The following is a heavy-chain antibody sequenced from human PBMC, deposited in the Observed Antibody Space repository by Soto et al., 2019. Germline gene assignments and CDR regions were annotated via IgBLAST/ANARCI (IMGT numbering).Heavy chain of an antibody. CDR2: ISAYNGNT. Sequence: QVQLVQSGAEVKKPGASVKVSCKASGYTFTSYGISWVRQAPGQGLEWMGLISAYNGNTNYAQKLQGRVTLTTDTSTSTAYMELRSLRSDDTAVYYCARYYIAAAGTVTLGVAIWGQGTLVTFSS. D-gene: IGHD6-13*01. V-gene: IGHV1-18*04. CDR3: ARYYIAAAGTVTLGVAI. J-gene: IGHJ4*02. CDR1: GYTFTSYG.